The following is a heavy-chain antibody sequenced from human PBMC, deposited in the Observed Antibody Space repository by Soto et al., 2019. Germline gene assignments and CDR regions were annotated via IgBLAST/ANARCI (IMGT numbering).Heavy chain of an antibody. CDR1: GGSISSSSYY. J-gene: IGHJ4*02. D-gene: IGHD6-13*01. Sequence: QLQLQESGPGLVKPSETLSLTCTVSGGSISSSSYYWGWIRQPPGKGLEWIGSIYYSGSTYYNPSLKSRVTISVDTSKNQFSLTLSSVTAADTAVYYCARQSFYTAAGSYTADYWGQGTLVTVSS. CDR3: ARQSFYTAAGSYTADY. V-gene: IGHV4-39*01. CDR2: IYYSGST.